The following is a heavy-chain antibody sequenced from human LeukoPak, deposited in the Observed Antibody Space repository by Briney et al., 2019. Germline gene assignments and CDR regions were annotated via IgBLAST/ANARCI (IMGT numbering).Heavy chain of an antibody. CDR2: ISSSGSTI. CDR3: ARALTQYCSSTSCYHDAFDI. D-gene: IGHD2-2*01. V-gene: IGHV3-11*04. J-gene: IGHJ3*02. Sequence: GGSLRLSCAASGFTFSDYYMSWIRQAPGKGLEWVSYISSSGSTIYYADSVKGRFTISRDKAKNSLYLQMNSLRAEDTAVYYCARALTQYCSSTSCYHDAFDIWGQGTMVTVSS. CDR1: GFTFSDYY.